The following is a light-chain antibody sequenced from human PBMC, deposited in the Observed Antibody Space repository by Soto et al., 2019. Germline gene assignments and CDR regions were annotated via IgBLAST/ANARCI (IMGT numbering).Light chain of an antibody. V-gene: IGLV2-14*03. J-gene: IGLJ1*01. CDR2: DVR. CDR3: SSYTSSRTLV. Sequence: QSVLTQPASVSGSPGQSITISCTGTSSDVGGYNYVSWYQHHPGKAPKLMVFDVRDRPSGVSNRFSGSKSGNTASLTISGLQAEDEADYYCSSYTSSRTLVFGTGTKVTVL. CDR1: SSDVGGYNY.